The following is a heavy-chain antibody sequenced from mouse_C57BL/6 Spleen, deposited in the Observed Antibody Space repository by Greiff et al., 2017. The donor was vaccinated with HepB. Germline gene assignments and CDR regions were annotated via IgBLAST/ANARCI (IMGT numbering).Heavy chain of an antibody. CDR3: ASPRYYDYDGYAMDY. CDR2: IYPGSGST. V-gene: IGHV1-55*01. CDR1: GYTFTSYW. D-gene: IGHD2-4*01. J-gene: IGHJ4*01. Sequence: VQLQQSGAELVKPGASVKMSCKASGYTFTSYWITWVKQRPGQGLEWIGDIYPGSGSTNYNEKFKSKATLTVDTSSSTAYMQLSSLTSEDSAVYYCASPRYYDYDGYAMDYWGQGTSVTVSS.